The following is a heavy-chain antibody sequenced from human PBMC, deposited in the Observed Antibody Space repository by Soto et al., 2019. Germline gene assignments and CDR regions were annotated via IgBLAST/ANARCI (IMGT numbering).Heavy chain of an antibody. CDR3: AKEYDSSGYGAFFDY. Sequence: QVQLVESGGGVVQPGRSLRLSCEASGFTFSSFGMHWVRQAPGKGLEWVAVVSSDGGLKYYADSVKGRFTISRDNSKNTLYLQMNSLGAEDTAIYYCAKEYDSSGYGAFFDYWGQGTLVTVSS. D-gene: IGHD3-22*01. J-gene: IGHJ4*02. CDR1: GFTFSSFG. V-gene: IGHV3-30*18. CDR2: VSSDGGLK.